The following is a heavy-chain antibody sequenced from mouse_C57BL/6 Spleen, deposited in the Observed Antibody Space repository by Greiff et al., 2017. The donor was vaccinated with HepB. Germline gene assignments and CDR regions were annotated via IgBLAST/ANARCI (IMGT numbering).Heavy chain of an antibody. CDR3: AREGGVSYYFDY. Sequence: EVKLVESEGGLVQPGSSMKLSCTASGFTFSDYYMAWVRQVPEKGLEWVANINYDGSSTYYLDSLKSRFIISRDNAKNILYLQMSSLKSEDTATYYCAREGGVSYYFDYWGQGTTLTVSS. CDR1: GFTFSDYY. J-gene: IGHJ2*01. V-gene: IGHV5-16*01. CDR2: INYDGSST.